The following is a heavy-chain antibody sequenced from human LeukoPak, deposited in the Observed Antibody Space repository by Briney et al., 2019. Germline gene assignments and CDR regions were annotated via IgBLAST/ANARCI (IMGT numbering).Heavy chain of an antibody. Sequence: ASVKVSCKASGYTFTGYYMHWVRQAPGQGLEWRGWINPNSGGTNYVQKFQGRVTMTRDTSISTAYMELSRLRSDDTAVYYCARDGRGLWFGELYDWFDPWGQGTLVTVSS. J-gene: IGHJ5*02. CDR3: ARDGRGLWFGELYDWFDP. CDR2: INPNSGGT. D-gene: IGHD3-10*01. CDR1: GYTFTGYY. V-gene: IGHV1-2*02.